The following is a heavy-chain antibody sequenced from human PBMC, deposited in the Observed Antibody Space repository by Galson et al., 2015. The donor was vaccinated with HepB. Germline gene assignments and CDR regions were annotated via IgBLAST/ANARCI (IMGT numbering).Heavy chain of an antibody. CDR1: GGTFNNYA. Sequence: SVKVSCKASGGTFNNYAFSWVRQAPGQGLEWMGGIIPIFRVPDYAQKFRDRVTIIADESTSTAYMELRSLRSEDSAIYYCARGPRGVDDSWRSYFSFYYPGKPNMYGGGQQTSDTRTVRRRCGFRGVDDSERRVLSFYCHMGGWGKGTTVTVSS. D-gene: IGHD3-3*01. V-gene: IGHV1-69*13. CDR3: ARGPRGVDDSWRSYFSFYYPGKPNMYGGGQQTSDTRTVRRRCGFRGVDDSERRVLSFYCHMGG. J-gene: IGHJ6*03. CDR2: IIPIFRVP.